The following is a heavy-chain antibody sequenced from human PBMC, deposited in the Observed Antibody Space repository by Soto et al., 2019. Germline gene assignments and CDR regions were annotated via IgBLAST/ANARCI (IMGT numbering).Heavy chain of an antibody. Sequence: GGSLRLSCAASGFTFSSYEMNWVRQAPGKGLEWVSYISSSGSTIYYADSVKGRFTISRDNAKNSLYLQMDSLRAEDTAVYYCARDSFTVTTSYYGMDVWGQGTTVTVSS. J-gene: IGHJ6*02. V-gene: IGHV3-48*03. CDR3: ARDSFTVTTSYYGMDV. CDR2: ISSSGSTI. D-gene: IGHD4-4*01. CDR1: GFTFSSYE.